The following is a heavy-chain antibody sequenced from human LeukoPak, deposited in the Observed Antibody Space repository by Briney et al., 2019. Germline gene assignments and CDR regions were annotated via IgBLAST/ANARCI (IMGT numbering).Heavy chain of an antibody. V-gene: IGHV3-33*01. J-gene: IGHJ4*02. D-gene: IGHD6-19*01. CDR2: IWYDGSNK. Sequence: GGSLSLACAASGFTFSSYGMHWVRQAPGKGLEWVAVIWYDGSNKYYADSVKGRFTISRDNAKNSLYLQMNSLRAEDTAVYYCARDITSGWHTLGYWGQETLVTVSS. CDR3: ARDITSGWHTLGY. CDR1: GFTFSSYG.